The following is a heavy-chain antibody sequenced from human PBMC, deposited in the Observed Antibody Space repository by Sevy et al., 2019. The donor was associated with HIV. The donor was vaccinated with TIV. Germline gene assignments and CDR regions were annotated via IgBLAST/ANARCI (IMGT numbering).Heavy chain of an antibody. J-gene: IGHJ6*02. CDR3: ARGIVVVPAATDYYYYYGMDV. CDR2: IYTSGST. V-gene: IGHV4-4*07. Sequence: SETLSLTCTVSGGSISSYYWSWIRQPAGKGLEWIGRIYTSGSTNYNPSLKSRVTMSVDTSKNQFSLKLSSVTAADTAGYYCARGIVVVPAATDYYYYYGMDVWGQGTTVTVSS. CDR1: GGSISSYY. D-gene: IGHD2-2*01.